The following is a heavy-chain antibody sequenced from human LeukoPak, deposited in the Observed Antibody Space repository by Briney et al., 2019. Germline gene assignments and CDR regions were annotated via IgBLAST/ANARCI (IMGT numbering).Heavy chain of an antibody. J-gene: IGHJ4*02. V-gene: IGHV3-11*04. CDR1: GFTFSDYY. CDR2: ISSSGSTI. CDR3: AREYGSGSYESPMFDY. D-gene: IGHD3-10*01. Sequence: GGSLRLSCAASGFTFSDYYMSWIRQAPGKGLEWVSYISSSGSTIYYADSVKGRFTISRDNAKNSLYLQMNSLRAEDTAVYYCAREYGSGSYESPMFDYWGQGTLVTVSS.